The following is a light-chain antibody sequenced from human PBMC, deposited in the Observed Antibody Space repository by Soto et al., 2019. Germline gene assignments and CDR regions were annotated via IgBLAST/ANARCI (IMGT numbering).Light chain of an antibody. J-gene: IGLJ1*01. CDR3: QVWDTSSDQGV. Sequence: SYELTQPPSVSVAPGQTATVTCGGNNVGSKSVHWYQQKPGQAPVLVVYDDSERPSGIPERFSGSNSGNTATLTISRVEAGDEADYYCQVWDTSSDQGVFGTGTKVTVL. V-gene: IGLV3-21*02. CDR2: DDS. CDR1: NVGSKS.